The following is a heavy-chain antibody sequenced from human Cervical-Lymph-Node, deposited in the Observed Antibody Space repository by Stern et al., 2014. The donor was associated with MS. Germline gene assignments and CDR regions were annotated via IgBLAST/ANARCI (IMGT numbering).Heavy chain of an antibody. CDR2: IWYDGSNP. Sequence: QVKLVQSGGGVVQPGRSLRLSCAASGFSFSRYAMHWVRQAPGKGLEWVALIWYDGSNPYYADAVTGRFPISRDNFKNTLYLQMNSLRAEDTAVYYCASAYSSSHYYFDYWGQGTLVTVSS. D-gene: IGHD6-13*01. J-gene: IGHJ4*02. CDR3: ASAYSSSHYYFDY. V-gene: IGHV3-33*01. CDR1: GFSFSRYA.